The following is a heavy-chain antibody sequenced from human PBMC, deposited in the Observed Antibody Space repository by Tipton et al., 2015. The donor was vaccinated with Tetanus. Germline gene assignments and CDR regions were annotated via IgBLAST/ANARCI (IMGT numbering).Heavy chain of an antibody. CDR1: GGSLSSGTFY. CDR3: ARDHGITWGGMGYYYGMDV. V-gene: IGHV4-30-4*08. J-gene: IGHJ6*02. CDR2: VYYNGNT. D-gene: IGHD3-16*01. Sequence: TLSLTCTVSGGSLSSGTFYWAWIRQPPGKGLEWIGNVYYNGNTYYNASLKSRVTISVDTSKNQFSLRLSSVTAADTAVYYCARDHGITWGGMGYYYGMDVWGQGTTVTVSS.